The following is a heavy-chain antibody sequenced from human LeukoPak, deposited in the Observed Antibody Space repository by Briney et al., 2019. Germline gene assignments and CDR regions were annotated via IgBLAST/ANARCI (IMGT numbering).Heavy chain of an antibody. Sequence: GGSLRLSCAASGFTFSSYGMHWVRQAPGKGLGWVAVIWYDGSNKYYADSVKGRFTISRDNSKNTLYLQMNSLRAEDTAVYYCAREGPPVVKCHFDYWGQGTLVTVSS. D-gene: IGHD3-22*01. J-gene: IGHJ4*02. V-gene: IGHV3-33*01. CDR3: AREGPPVVKCHFDY. CDR2: IWYDGSNK. CDR1: GFTFSSYG.